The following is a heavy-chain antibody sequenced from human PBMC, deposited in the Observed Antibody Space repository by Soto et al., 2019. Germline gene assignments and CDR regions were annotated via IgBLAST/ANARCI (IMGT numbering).Heavy chain of an antibody. CDR3: ARDHLGATTSDAFDI. Sequence: QVQLVQSGAEVKKPGSSVKVSCKASGGTFSSYAISWVRQAPGQGLEWMGGIIPIFGTANYAQRFQGRVTITADESTRTGYMELSSLRSEHTAVYSCARDHLGATTSDAFDIWGQGTMVTVSS. D-gene: IGHD1-26*01. V-gene: IGHV1-69*01. J-gene: IGHJ3*02. CDR1: GGTFSSYA. CDR2: IIPIFGTA.